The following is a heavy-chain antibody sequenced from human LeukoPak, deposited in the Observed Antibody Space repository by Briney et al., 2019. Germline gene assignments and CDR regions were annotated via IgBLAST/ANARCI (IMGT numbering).Heavy chain of an antibody. CDR3: ARRHDL. Sequence: PGGSLRLSCEASGFNVNDNFMIWVRQAPGKGLEWVSIIYTSGGTYHADSVKGRFTVFKDYSKNSVYLQMNYLRVEDSAVYYCARRHDLWGQGALVTVSS. V-gene: IGHV3-53*01. J-gene: IGHJ5*02. CDR1: GFNVNDNF. CDR2: IYTSGGT.